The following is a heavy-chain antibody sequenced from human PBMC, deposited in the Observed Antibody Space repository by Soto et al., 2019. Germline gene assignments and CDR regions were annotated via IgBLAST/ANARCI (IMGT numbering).Heavy chain of an antibody. Sequence: QVQLVQSGAEVKKPGASVKVSCKASGYTFTSYDINWVRQATGQGLEWMGWMNPNSGNTGYAQKFQGRVTMTRNTSISTAYMELSSLRSEDTAVYYCARRTVSCYYYYMDVWGKGTTVTVSS. CDR1: GYTFTSYD. CDR3: ARRTVSCYYYYMDV. J-gene: IGHJ6*03. V-gene: IGHV1-8*01. CDR2: MNPNSGNT. D-gene: IGHD4-4*01.